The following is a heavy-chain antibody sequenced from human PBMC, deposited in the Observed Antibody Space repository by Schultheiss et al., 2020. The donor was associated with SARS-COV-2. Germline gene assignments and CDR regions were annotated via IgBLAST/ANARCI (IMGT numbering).Heavy chain of an antibody. CDR2: ISGSGGTS. D-gene: IGHD2-15*01. Sequence: GESLKISCAASAFTFNSYAMSWVRQAPGKGLEWVSGISGSGGTSYYADSVKGRFTISRDNSKNTLYLQMNSLRAEDTAVYYCAKIRGCSGGSCYSYYYYAMDVWGQGTTVTVSS. CDR3: AKIRGCSGGSCYSYYYYAMDV. CDR1: AFTFNSYA. V-gene: IGHV3-23*01. J-gene: IGHJ6*02.